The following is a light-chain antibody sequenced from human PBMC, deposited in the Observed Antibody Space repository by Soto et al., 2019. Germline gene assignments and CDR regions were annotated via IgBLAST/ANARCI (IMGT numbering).Light chain of an antibody. V-gene: IGLV1-44*01. CDR1: SSNIGSNT. J-gene: IGLJ3*02. CDR2: SNN. Sequence: QSVLTQPPSASGTPGQRVTISCSGSSSNIGSNTVNWYQQLPGTAPKLLIYSNNQRPSGVPDRFSRSKSGTSASLAISGLQSEDEADYYCAAWDDSLNGGVFGGGTKVTVL. CDR3: AAWDDSLNGGV.